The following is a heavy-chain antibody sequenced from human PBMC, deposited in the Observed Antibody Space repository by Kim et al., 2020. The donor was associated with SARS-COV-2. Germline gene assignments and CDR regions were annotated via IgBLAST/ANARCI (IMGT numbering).Heavy chain of an antibody. CDR2: IIPIFGTA. D-gene: IGHD6-6*01. CDR1: GGTFSSYA. J-gene: IGHJ4*02. CDR3: ARERGHSSSSGYYFDY. Sequence: SVKVSCKASGGTFSSYAISWVRQAPGQGLEWMGGIIPIFGTANYAQKFQGRVTITADESTSTAYMELSSLRSEDTAVYYCARERGHSSSSGYYFDYWGQGTLVTVSS. V-gene: IGHV1-69*13.